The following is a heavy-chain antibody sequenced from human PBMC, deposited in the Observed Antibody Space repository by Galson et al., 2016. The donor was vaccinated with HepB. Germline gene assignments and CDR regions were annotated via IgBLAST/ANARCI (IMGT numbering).Heavy chain of an antibody. V-gene: IGHV3-30*04. CDR1: GFTFSSYA. Sequence: SLRLSCAASGFTFSSYAMHWVRQAPGKGLEWVAVISYDGGDKYYADSVKGRFTISRDNSKNKLYLQMTSLRAEDTAVYYCARVLGGPETAVAGRGHWLDPWGQGTLVTVSS. CDR3: ARVLGGPETAVAGRGHWLDP. J-gene: IGHJ5*02. D-gene: IGHD6-19*01. CDR2: ISYDGGDK.